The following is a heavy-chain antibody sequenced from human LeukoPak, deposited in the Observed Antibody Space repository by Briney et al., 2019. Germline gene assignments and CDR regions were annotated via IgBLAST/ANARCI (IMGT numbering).Heavy chain of an antibody. CDR1: GFTFISYG. D-gene: IGHD2-15*01. CDR2: ISGNSGTT. J-gene: IGHJ4*02. CDR3: AKSPVSSCRGSFCYPFDY. Sequence: GGSLRLSCAASGFTFISYGMSWVRQAPGKGLEWVSGISGNSGTTYYADSVKGRFTISRDNSKNTLYLQMNTLRAEDTAVYFCAKSPVSSCRGSFCYPFDYWGQGTLVTVSS. V-gene: IGHV3-23*01.